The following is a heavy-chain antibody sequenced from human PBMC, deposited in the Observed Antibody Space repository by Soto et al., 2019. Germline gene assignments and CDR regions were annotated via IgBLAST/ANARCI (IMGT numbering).Heavy chain of an antibody. J-gene: IGHJ3*02. CDR2: IYYSGTT. V-gene: IGHV4-59*08. D-gene: IGHD3-3*01. Sequence: PSETLSLTCTGSGGSINNHYWSWIRQPPGKGLEWIGYIYYSGTTNYNPSLKSRVTISVDTSKNQFSLKLSSLTAADTAVYYCARYGAFGVVNDAFDTWGHGTMVSV. CDR1: GGSINNHY. CDR3: ARYGAFGVVNDAFDT.